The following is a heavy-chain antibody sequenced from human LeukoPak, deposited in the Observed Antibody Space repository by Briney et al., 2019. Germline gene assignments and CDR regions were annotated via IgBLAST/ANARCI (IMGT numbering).Heavy chain of an antibody. CDR3: AKGSIQLWNYFYYYYGMDV. D-gene: IGHD5-18*01. CDR2: ISGSAGST. V-gene: IGHV3-23*01. J-gene: IGHJ6*02. CDR1: GFTFSSYA. Sequence: GGSLRLSCAASGFTFSSYAMNWVRQAPGKGLEWVSAISGSAGSTYYADSVKGRFTISRDNSKNTLYLQMNSLRAEDTAVYYCAKGSIQLWNYFYYYYGMDVWGQGTTVTVSS.